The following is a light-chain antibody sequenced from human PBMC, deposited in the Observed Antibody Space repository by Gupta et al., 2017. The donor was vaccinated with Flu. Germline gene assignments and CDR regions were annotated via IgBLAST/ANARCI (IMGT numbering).Light chain of an antibody. J-gene: IGLJ2*01. V-gene: IGLV2-14*01. CDR2: EPM. CDR1: SSDVGGYNY. Sequence: QAALTQPASVSGSPGRSITISCTGTSSDVGGYNYVSWYQQHPGKVAKLMIYEPMTRPPGVPHRFSGPKSDNTASLTISGLKAEDEADYYCSSYTNSTTLVFGGGTKLTVL. CDR3: SSYTNSTTLV.